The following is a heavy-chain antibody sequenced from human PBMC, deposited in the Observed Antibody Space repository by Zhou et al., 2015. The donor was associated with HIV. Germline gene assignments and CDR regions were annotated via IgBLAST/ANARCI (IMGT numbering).Heavy chain of an antibody. D-gene: IGHD6-13*01. CDR3: ARDREGSSWTAGAYYFDY. Sequence: QVQVVQSGAEVKKPGASVNVSCKTSGYFFTGYYIHWVRQAPGQGLGWVGWINPNTGAARYEQRFQGRVTMTRDTSINTAYMELSRLTSDDTAVYYCARDREGSSWTAGAYYFDYWGQGTLVTVSS. V-gene: IGHV1-2*02. CDR2: INPNTGAA. J-gene: IGHJ4*02. CDR1: GYFFTGYY.